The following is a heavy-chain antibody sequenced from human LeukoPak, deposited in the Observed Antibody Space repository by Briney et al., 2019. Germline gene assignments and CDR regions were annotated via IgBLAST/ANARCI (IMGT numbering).Heavy chain of an antibody. V-gene: IGHV6-1*01. Sequence: SQTLSLTCAISGDSVSSNSAAWNWIRQSPSRGLEWLGRTYYRSKWYDDYAVSVKGRITINADTSKNQFSLQLSSVTPEDTAVYYCTSGTGTSDYWGQGTLVTVSS. J-gene: IGHJ4*02. CDR1: GDSVSSNSAA. CDR3: TSGTGTSDY. D-gene: IGHD7-27*01. CDR2: TYYRSKWYD.